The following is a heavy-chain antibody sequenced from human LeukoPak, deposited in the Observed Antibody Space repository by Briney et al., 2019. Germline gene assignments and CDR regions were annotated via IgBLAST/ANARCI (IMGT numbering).Heavy chain of an antibody. J-gene: IGHJ4*02. V-gene: IGHV1-69*13. CDR2: IIPIFGTA. Sequence: SVKVSCKASGYTFTSYGISWVRQAPGQGLEWMGGIIPIFGTANYAQKFQGRVTITADESTSTAYMELSSLRSEDTAVYYCARMPGSGSYDPFDYWGQGTLVTVSS. CDR1: GYTFTSYG. CDR3: ARMPGSGSYDPFDY. D-gene: IGHD1-26*01.